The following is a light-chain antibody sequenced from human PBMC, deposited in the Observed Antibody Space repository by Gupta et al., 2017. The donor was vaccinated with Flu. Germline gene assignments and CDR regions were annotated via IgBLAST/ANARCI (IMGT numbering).Light chain of an antibody. V-gene: IGLV2-14*01. CDR2: EVY. Sequence: QSALTPPASVSRSPGQSITISCAGAYSDLGYQNYVSWYQQHPGRAPKLIIYEVYNRPSGISNRFAGSRSGNTASLTIAGLQAEDEAHYACASYTNTGVRVFGGGTKVTVL. CDR1: YSDLGYQNY. CDR3: ASYTNTGVRV. J-gene: IGLJ3*02.